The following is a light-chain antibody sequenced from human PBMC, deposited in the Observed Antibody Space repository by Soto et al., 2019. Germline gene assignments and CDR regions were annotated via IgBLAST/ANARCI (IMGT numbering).Light chain of an antibody. Sequence: EIVMTQSPATLSVSPGERATLSCRASQSVSSNLAWYQQKPGQAPRLLIYGASTRATGFPARFSGSGSGTEFILTISSLQSEEFAVYYCQQYSHWPTFGQGTKVEIK. CDR3: QQYSHWPT. CDR1: QSVSSN. CDR2: GAS. V-gene: IGKV3-15*01. J-gene: IGKJ1*01.